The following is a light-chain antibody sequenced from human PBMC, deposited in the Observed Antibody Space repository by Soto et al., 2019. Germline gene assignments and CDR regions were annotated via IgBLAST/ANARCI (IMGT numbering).Light chain of an antibody. J-gene: IGKJ1*01. CDR1: QSISSY. Sequence: DIQMTQSPSSLSASVGDRVAITCRASQSISSYLNWYQQKPGKAPKLLIYDASSLESGVPSRFSGSGSGTEFTLTISSLQPDDFATYYCQQYNSYWGTFGQGTKVDI. CDR3: QQYNSYWGT. V-gene: IGKV1-5*01. CDR2: DAS.